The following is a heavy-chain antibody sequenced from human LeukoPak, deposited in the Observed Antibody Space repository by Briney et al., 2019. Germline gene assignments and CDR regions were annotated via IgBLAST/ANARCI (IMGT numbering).Heavy chain of an antibody. J-gene: IGHJ4*02. CDR3: STLTSRGLSDS. V-gene: IGHV3-15*07. Sequence: GGSLRLSCAASGFTFTNAWMNWVRQAPGKGLEWVGRIKSKADGETIDYAAPVEGRFTFSRDDSKNMLYLQMNSLKSEDTAVYYCSTLTSRGLSDSWGQGTLVTVSS. D-gene: IGHD1-20*01. CDR1: GFTFTNAW. CDR2: IKSKADGETI.